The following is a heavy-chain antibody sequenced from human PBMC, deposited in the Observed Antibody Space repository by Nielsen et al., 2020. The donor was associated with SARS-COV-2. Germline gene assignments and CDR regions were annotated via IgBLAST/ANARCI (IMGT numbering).Heavy chain of an antibody. Sequence: GESLKISCAASGFTFSSYGMHWVRQAPGKGLEWVAVISYDGSNKYYADSVKGRFTISRDNSKNTLYLQMNSLRAEDTAVYYCAKATYGGMDVWGQGTTVTVSS. CDR2: ISYDGSNK. V-gene: IGHV3-30*18. J-gene: IGHJ6*02. CDR1: GFTFSSYG. CDR3: AKATYGGMDV. D-gene: IGHD4-17*01.